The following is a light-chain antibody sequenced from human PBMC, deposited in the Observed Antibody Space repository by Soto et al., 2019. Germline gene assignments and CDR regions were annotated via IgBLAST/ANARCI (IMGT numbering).Light chain of an antibody. CDR2: DAS. V-gene: IGKV3-11*01. CDR3: QQRSNWPLT. CDR1: QSVSSY. Sequence: EIVLTQSPATRSPSPGQRANLSCXASQSVSSYLAWYQQKPGQAPRLLIYDASNRATGIPARFSGSGSGTDFTLTISSLEPEDFAVYYCQQRSNWPLTFGGGTKVDI. J-gene: IGKJ4*01.